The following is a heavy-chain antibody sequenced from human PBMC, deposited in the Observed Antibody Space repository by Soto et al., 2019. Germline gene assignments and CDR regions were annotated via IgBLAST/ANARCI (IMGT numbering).Heavy chain of an antibody. CDR2: INHSGST. CDR1: GGSFSGYY. D-gene: IGHD3-10*01. J-gene: IGHJ2*01. CDR3: ARGRPLRIHLGAMVRGVIKYWYFDL. Sequence: SETLSLTCAVYGGSFSGYYWSWIRQPPGKGLEWIGEINHSGSTNYNPSLKSRVTISVDTSKNQFSLKLSSVTAADTAVYYCARGRPLRIHLGAMVRGVIKYWYFDLWGRGTLVTV. V-gene: IGHV4-34*01.